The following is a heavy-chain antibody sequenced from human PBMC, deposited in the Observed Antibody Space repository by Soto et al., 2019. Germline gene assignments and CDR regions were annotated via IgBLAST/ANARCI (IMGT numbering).Heavy chain of an antibody. CDR2: ISSSGTGI. V-gene: IGHV3-11*01. J-gene: IGHJ3*02. D-gene: IGHD2-15*01. Sequence: LRLSCAASGFTFRDYYMTWIRQAPGKGLEWVSYISSSGTGIYYADSVKGRFTISRDNAKNSLYLQMSSLRAEDTAVYYCARAYSDAFDIWGQGTMVTVSS. CDR1: GFTFRDYY. CDR3: ARAYSDAFDI.